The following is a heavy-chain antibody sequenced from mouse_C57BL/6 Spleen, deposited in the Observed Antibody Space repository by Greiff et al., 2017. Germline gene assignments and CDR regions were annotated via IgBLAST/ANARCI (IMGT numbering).Heavy chain of an antibody. Sequence: EVQLQQSGPGLVKPGASVKISCKASGYKFTDYYMNWVQQSHGKSLELVGDINPNNGGTSYNQKIKGQVILTVDKSTSTAYMELHRLTSRDSAVYYCAGERGLRRPYAMDYWGQGTSVTVSS. D-gene: IGHD2-4*01. V-gene: IGHV1-26*01. J-gene: IGHJ4*01. CDR3: AGERGLRRPYAMDY. CDR1: GYKFTDYY. CDR2: INPNNGGT.